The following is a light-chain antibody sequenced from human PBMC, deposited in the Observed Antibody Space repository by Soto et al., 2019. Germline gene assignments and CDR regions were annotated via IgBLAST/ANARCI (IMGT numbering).Light chain of an antibody. CDR2: GAS. V-gene: IGKV3-15*01. J-gene: IGKJ4*01. Sequence: EIVLTQSPATLSLSPGERATLSGRASHSVSTYLAWYQQKPGQAPRLLIYGASTRATGTPARFSGSGSGTEFTLTISSLQSEDFAVYYCQQYIRWPLTFGGGTKVDI. CDR1: HSVSTY. CDR3: QQYIRWPLT.